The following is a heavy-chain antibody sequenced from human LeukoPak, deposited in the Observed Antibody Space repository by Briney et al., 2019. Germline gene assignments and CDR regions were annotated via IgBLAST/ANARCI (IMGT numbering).Heavy chain of an antibody. J-gene: IGHJ4*02. CDR1: GGSISSYY. CDR3: ARIVGTWTHYFDY. V-gene: IGHV4-59*01. Sequence: SETLSLTCTVSGGSISSYYWSWIRQPPGKGLEWIGYIYYSGSTNYNPSLKSRVTISVDTSKNQFSLKLSSVTAADTAVYYCARIVGTWTHYFDYWGQGTLVTVSS. CDR2: IYYSGST. D-gene: IGHD1-26*01.